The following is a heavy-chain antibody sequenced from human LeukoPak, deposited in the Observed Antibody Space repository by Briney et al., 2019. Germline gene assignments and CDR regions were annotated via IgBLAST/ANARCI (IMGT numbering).Heavy chain of an antibody. J-gene: IGHJ4*02. Sequence: SQTLSLTCAISGDSVSSDSAAWIWIRQSPSRGLEWLGRTYYRSKWYTEYAVSVKSRITINPDTSKNQFSLQLSSVNPEDTAVYYCARLGSGSNYWGQGTLVTVSS. CDR3: ARLGSGSNY. D-gene: IGHD3-10*01. CDR1: GDSVSSDSAA. V-gene: IGHV6-1*01. CDR2: TYYRSKWYT.